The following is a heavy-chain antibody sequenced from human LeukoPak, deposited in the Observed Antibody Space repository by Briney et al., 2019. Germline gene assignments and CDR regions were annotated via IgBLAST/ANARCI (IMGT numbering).Heavy chain of an antibody. CDR2: IIPIFGTA. CDR3: ASADSYGTRWFDP. Sequence: ASVKASCKASGGTFSSYAISWVRQAPGQGLEWMGGIIPIFGTANYAQKFQGRVTITTDESTSTAYMELSSLRSEDTAVYYCASADSYGTRWFDPWGQGTLVTVSS. J-gene: IGHJ5*02. V-gene: IGHV1-69*05. CDR1: GGTFSSYA. D-gene: IGHD5-18*01.